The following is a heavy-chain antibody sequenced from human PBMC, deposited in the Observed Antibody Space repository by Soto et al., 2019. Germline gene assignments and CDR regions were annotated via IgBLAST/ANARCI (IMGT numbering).Heavy chain of an antibody. Sequence: PGWSLRLSCATSGFTFSRDWMQWVRQAPGKELVWVSRINSDGTRTNYADYAMGRFTISRDNAKNTLYLQMNSLRAEDTAVYFCARGALGNYYQDSWGQGTPVTVSS. D-gene: IGHD3-10*01. CDR1: GFTFSRDW. J-gene: IGHJ4*02. V-gene: IGHV3-74*01. CDR2: INSDGTRT. CDR3: ARGALGNYYQDS.